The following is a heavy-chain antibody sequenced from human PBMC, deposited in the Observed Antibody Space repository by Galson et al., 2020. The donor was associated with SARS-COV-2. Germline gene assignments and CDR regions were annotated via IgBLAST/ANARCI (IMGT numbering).Heavy chain of an antibody. D-gene: IGHD6-19*01. J-gene: IGHJ5*02. CDR3: ARQSSGWYASDYNWFDP. V-gene: IGHV5-51*01. CDR1: GYSFTSYW. Sequence: GESLKISCKGSGYSFTSYWIGWVRQMPGKGLEWMGIIYPGDSDTRYSPSFQGQVTISADKSISTAYLQWSSLKASDTAMYYCARQSSGWYASDYNWFDPWGQGTLVTVSS. CDR2: IYPGDSDT.